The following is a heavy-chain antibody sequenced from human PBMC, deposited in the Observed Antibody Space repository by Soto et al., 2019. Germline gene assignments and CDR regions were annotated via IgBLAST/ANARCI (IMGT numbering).Heavy chain of an antibody. CDR2: ISGSGGST. CDR1: GFTFSSYA. J-gene: IGHJ4*02. CDR3: AKVMYYYDSSGSNFDY. Sequence: EVQLLESGGGLVQPGGSLRLSCAASGFTFSSYAMSWVRQAPGKGLEWVSAISGSGGSTYYADSVKGRFTISRDNSKNTLYLQMNSLRAEDTAVCYCAKVMYYYDSSGSNFDYWGQGTLVTVSS. D-gene: IGHD3-22*01. V-gene: IGHV3-23*01.